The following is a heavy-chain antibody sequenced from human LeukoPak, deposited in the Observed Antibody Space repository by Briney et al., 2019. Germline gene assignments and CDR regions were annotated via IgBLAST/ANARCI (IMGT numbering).Heavy chain of an antibody. D-gene: IGHD3-3*01. CDR2: IYTSGST. CDR3: ATGAVYDFWSGYPIFDY. CDR1: GGSISSYY. V-gene: IGHV4-4*07. J-gene: IGHJ4*02. Sequence: SETLSLTCTVSGGSISSYYWSWIRQPAGKGLEWIGRIYTSGSTNYNPSLKSRVTMSIDTSKNQFSLKLNSVTAADTAVYYCATGAVYDFWSGYPIFDYWGQGTLVTVSS.